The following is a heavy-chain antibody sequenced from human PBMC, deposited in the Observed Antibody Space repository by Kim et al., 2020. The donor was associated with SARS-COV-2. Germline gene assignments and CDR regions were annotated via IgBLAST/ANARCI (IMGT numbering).Heavy chain of an antibody. CDR1: GYTFTSYG. J-gene: IGHJ1*01. CDR3: AVDYYDSSGYYTSLPAEYFQH. Sequence: ASVKVSCKASGYTFTSYGISWVRQAPGQGLEWMGWISAYNGNTNYAQKLQGRVTMTTDTSTSTAYMELRSLRSDDTAVYYCAVDYYDSSGYYTSLPAEYFQHWGQGTLVTVSS. V-gene: IGHV1-18*01. D-gene: IGHD3-22*01. CDR2: ISAYNGNT.